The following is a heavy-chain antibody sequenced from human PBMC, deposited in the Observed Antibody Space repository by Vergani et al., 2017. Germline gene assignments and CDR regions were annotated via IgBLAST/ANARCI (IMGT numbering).Heavy chain of an antibody. J-gene: IGHJ6*02. Sequence: QVQLVQSGAEVKKPGASVKVSCKVSGYTLSELSMHWVRQAPGKGLGWMGGFDPEDGETTDAQKFQGRVTMTKDTSTDTAYMELSSLRSEATAVYYCATGYCGGDCYSKPSHYYYYYGMDVWGQGTTVTVSS. V-gene: IGHV1-24*01. CDR2: FDPEDGET. D-gene: IGHD2-21*02. CDR3: ATGYCGGDCYSKPSHYYYYYGMDV. CDR1: GYTLSELS.